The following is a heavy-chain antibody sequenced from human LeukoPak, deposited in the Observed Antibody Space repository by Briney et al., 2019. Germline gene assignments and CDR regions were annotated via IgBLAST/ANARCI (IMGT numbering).Heavy chain of an antibody. CDR1: GFTFSNSA. D-gene: IGHD3-22*01. Sequence: GGSLRLSCAASGFTFSNSAMSWVRQAPGKGLEWVSTLSGSGITTYYADSVKGRFTISRDNSKNTLYLQMNSLRAEDTAVYYCAKANHYYDSSGADHWGQGTLVTVSS. CDR2: LSGSGITT. J-gene: IGHJ4*02. CDR3: AKANHYYDSSGADH. V-gene: IGHV3-23*01.